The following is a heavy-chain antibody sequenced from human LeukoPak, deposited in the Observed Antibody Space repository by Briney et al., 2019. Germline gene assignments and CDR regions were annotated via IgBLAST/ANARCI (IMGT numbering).Heavy chain of an antibody. CDR3: ARDKDSSGYYYFDY. CDR1: GFTFSSYW. CDR2: IYSGGST. D-gene: IGHD3-22*01. Sequence: GGSLRLSCAASGFTFSSYWMHWVRQAPGKGLEWVSVIYSGGSTYYADSVKGRFTISRDNFKNTLYLQMNSLRAEDTAVYYCARDKDSSGYYYFDYWGQGTLVTVSS. V-gene: IGHV3-53*01. J-gene: IGHJ4*02.